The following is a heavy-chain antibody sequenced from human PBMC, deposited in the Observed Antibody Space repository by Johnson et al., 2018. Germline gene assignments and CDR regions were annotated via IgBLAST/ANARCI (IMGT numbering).Heavy chain of an antibody. CDR2: ISYDGSNK. J-gene: IGHJ6*02. V-gene: IGHV3-30*18. CDR3: GKAPWQWLVQNYGMDV. CDR1: GFTFSSYG. D-gene: IGHD6-19*01. Sequence: VQLVESGGGVVQPGRSLRLSCAASGFTFSSYGMHWVRQAPGKGLEWVAVISYDGSNKYYADSVKGRFTISRDNSKNTLYLQMNGLRAEDTAVYYCGKAPWQWLVQNYGMDVWGQGTTVTVAS.